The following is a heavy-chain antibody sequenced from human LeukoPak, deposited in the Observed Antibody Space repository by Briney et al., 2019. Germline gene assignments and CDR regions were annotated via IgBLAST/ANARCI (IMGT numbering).Heavy chain of an antibody. CDR1: GGSISSSNW. Sequence: SETLSLTCAVSGGSISSSNWWSWVRQPPGKGLAWIGEIYHSGSTNYNPSLKSRVTISVDKSKNQFSLKLSSVTAADTAVYYCARLTMIVVVGWFDPWGQGTLVTVSS. D-gene: IGHD3-22*01. CDR3: ARLTMIVVVGWFDP. CDR2: IYHSGST. J-gene: IGHJ5*02. V-gene: IGHV4-4*02.